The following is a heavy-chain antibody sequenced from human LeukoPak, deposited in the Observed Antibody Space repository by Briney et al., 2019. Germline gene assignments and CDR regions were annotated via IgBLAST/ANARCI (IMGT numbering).Heavy chain of an antibody. Sequence: ASVKVSCKASGYTFTGYYMHWVRQAPGQGLEWMGWINPNSGGTNYAQKFQGRVTMTRDTSISTAYMELSRLRSDGTAVYYCARAPMVRGVIIFDYWGQGTLVTVSS. V-gene: IGHV1-2*02. CDR3: ARAPMVRGVIIFDY. CDR1: GYTFTGYY. D-gene: IGHD3-10*01. CDR2: INPNSGGT. J-gene: IGHJ4*02.